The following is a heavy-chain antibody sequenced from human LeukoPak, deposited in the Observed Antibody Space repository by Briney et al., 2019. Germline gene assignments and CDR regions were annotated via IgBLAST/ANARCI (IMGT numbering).Heavy chain of an antibody. Sequence: GGSLRLSCAASGFTVSSYGMTWVRQAPGKGPEGVSLISGSGGNTYYADSVKGRFTISRDNSKNTLYLQMNSLRAEDTAVYYCARDLGYTYGSDYWGQGTLVTVSS. CDR1: GFTVSSYG. CDR3: ARDLGYTYGSDY. V-gene: IGHV3-23*01. J-gene: IGHJ4*02. D-gene: IGHD5-18*01. CDR2: ISGSGGNT.